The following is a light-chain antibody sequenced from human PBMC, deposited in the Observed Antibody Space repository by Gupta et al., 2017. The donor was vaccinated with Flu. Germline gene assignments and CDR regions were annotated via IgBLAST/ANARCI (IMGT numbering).Light chain of an antibody. CDR2: NDN. J-gene: IGLJ1*01. CDR3: AAWDDSLNGSLV. CDR1: SSNIGSNT. Sequence: QSVLTQPPSVSGTPGQRVTITCSGSSSNIGSNTVNWYQQLPGTAPKRLIYNDNQRPSGVPGRFSGSRSGTSTSLAISRLQSEDEADYSCAAWDDSLNGSLVFRTGTKVTVL. V-gene: IGLV1-44*01.